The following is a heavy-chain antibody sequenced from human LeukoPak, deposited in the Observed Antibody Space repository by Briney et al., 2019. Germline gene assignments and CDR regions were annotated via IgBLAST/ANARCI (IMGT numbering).Heavy chain of an antibody. CDR1: GFTFSSYA. V-gene: IGHV3-23*01. J-gene: IGHJ4*02. Sequence: PGGSLRLSCAASGFTFSSYAMSWVRQAPGKGLEWVSAISGSGGSTYYADSVKGRFTISRDNSKNTLYLQMNSLRAEDTAVYYCARGSGAVAGTDYFDYWGQGTLVTVSS. D-gene: IGHD6-19*01. CDR2: ISGSGGST. CDR3: ARGSGAVAGTDYFDY.